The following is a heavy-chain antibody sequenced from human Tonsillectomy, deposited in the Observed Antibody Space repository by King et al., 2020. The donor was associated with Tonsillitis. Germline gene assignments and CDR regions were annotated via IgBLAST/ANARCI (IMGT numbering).Heavy chain of an antibody. CDR1: GFTFSSYE. CDR3: ARVYNYYYYMDV. J-gene: IGHJ6*03. Sequence: VQLVESGGGLVQPGGSLRLSCAASGFTFSSYEMNWVRQAPGKGLEWVSYISSSGFTIYYTDSVKGRFPISRDNAKNSLYLQMNSLRAEDTAVYYCARVYNYYYYMDVWGKGTTVTVSS. CDR2: ISSSGFTI. V-gene: IGHV3-48*03.